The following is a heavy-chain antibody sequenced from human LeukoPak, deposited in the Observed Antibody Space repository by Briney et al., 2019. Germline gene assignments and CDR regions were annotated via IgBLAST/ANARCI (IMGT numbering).Heavy chain of an antibody. Sequence: GASVKVSCKASGFTFTSSAMQWVRQARGQRLEWIGWIVVGSGNTNHAQKFQERVTITRDMSTSTAYMELSSLRSEDTAVYYCAAARSVVGATSYWGQGTLVTVSS. D-gene: IGHD1-26*01. CDR2: IVVGSGNT. CDR3: AAARSVVGATSY. CDR1: GFTFTSSA. J-gene: IGHJ4*02. V-gene: IGHV1-58*02.